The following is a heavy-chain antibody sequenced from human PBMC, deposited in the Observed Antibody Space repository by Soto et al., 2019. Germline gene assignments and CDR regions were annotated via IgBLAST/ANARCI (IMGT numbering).Heavy chain of an antibody. D-gene: IGHD6-13*01. CDR3: GGAFQEDSSSWPYYYYGMDV. Sequence: SETLSLTCTVSGGSISSYYWSWIRQPPEKGLEWIGYIYYSGSTNYNPSLKSRVTISVDTSKNQFSLKLSSVTAADTAVYYCGGAFQEDSSSWPYYYYGMDVWGQGTTVTVSS. CDR1: GGSISSYY. CDR2: IYYSGST. J-gene: IGHJ6*02. V-gene: IGHV4-59*01.